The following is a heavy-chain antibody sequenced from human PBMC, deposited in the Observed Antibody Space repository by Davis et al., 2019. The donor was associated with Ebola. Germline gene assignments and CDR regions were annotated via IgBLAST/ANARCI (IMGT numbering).Heavy chain of an antibody. Sequence: GESLKISCAASGFTFSSYWMSWVRQAPGKGLEWVANIKQDGSEKYYVDSVKGRFTISRDNAKNSLYLQMNSLRAEDTAVYYCARESSKYSSSSAAGIFDYWGQGTLVTVSS. V-gene: IGHV3-7*01. CDR1: GFTFSSYW. J-gene: IGHJ4*02. CDR3: ARESSKYSSSSAAGIFDY. D-gene: IGHD6-6*01. CDR2: IKQDGSEK.